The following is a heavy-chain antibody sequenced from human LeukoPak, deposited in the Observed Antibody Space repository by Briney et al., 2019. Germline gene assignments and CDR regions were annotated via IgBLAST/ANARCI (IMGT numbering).Heavy chain of an antibody. CDR3: ARAVLQNNWFDP. CDR1: GGTFSSYA. Sequence: SVKVSCKASGGTFSSYAISWVRQAPGQGLEWMGGIIPIFGTANYAQKFQGRVTITTDESTSTAYMELSSLRSEDTAVYYCARAVLQNNWFDPWGQGTLVTVSS. CDR2: IIPIFGTA. J-gene: IGHJ5*02. D-gene: IGHD2-8*01. V-gene: IGHV1-69*05.